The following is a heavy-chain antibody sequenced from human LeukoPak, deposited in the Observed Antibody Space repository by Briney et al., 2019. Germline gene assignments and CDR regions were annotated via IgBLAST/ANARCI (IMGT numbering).Heavy chain of an antibody. CDR1: GFTFDDYG. D-gene: IGHD6-13*01. J-gene: IGHJ4*02. CDR2: INWNGSST. CDR3: ARDPPIAAAGTEDY. Sequence: PGGSMRLSCAASGFTFDDYGMSWVRQAPGKGLEWVSGINWNGSSTGYADSVKGRFTISRDNAKNSLYLQMNSLRAEDTALYYCARDPPIAAAGTEDYWGQGTLVTVSS. V-gene: IGHV3-20*04.